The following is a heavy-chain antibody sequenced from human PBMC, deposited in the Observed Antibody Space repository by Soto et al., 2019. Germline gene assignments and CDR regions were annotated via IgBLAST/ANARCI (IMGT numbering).Heavy chain of an antibody. V-gene: IGHV1-18*01. Sequence: ASVKVSCKASGYTFTSYGISWVRQAPGQGLEWMGWISAYNGNTNYTQKLQGRVTMTTDTSTSTAYMELRSLRPDDTAVYYCARDSRLHLGELSSYDAFDIWGQGTMVTVSS. D-gene: IGHD3-16*02. CDR2: ISAYNGNT. CDR3: ARDSRLHLGELSSYDAFDI. CDR1: GYTFTSYG. J-gene: IGHJ3*02.